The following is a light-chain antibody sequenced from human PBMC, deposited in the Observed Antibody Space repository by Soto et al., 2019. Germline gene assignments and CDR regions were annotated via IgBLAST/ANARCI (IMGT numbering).Light chain of an antibody. CDR3: LLYYLVPMV. CDR2: STD. Sequence: QTVVTQEPSLTVSPGGTVTLTCASSTGTVTSGHYPNWLQQKPGQAPRALIYSTDTRHSWTPARFSGSLLGGKAALTLSGVQPDDEADYYCLLYYLVPMVFGGGTNLTVL. V-gene: IGLV7-43*01. J-gene: IGLJ2*01. CDR1: TGTVTSGHY.